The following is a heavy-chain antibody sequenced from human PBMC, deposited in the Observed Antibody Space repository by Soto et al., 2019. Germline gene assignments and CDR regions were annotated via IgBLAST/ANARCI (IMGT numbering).Heavy chain of an antibody. Sequence: KTSETLSLTCAVYGGSVNGYYWNWTRQPPGKGLEWIGEINHTGGTHYNPSLKSRVAMSVDTSKNQFSLRLSSVTAADTAIYYCATRITLFGLLIPTFDPWGPGTQAPVYS. D-gene: IGHD3-3*01. CDR3: ATRITLFGLLIPTFDP. CDR2: INHTGGT. J-gene: IGHJ5*02. V-gene: IGHV4-34*01. CDR1: GGSVNGYY.